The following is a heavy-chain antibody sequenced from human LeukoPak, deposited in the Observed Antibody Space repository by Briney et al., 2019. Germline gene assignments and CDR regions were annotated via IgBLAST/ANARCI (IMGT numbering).Heavy chain of an antibody. CDR3: ARSGWPYYFDY. V-gene: IGHV3-74*03. J-gene: IGHJ4*02. CDR1: GFTFSSYW. CDR2: IHSDGSST. Sequence: GGSLRLSCAASGFTFSSYWMHWVRQAPGKGLVWVSRIHSDGSSTTYADSVRGRFTISRDDAKSTLYLQMNSLRAEDTAVYYCARSGWPYYFDYWGQGTLVTVSS. D-gene: IGHD3-22*01.